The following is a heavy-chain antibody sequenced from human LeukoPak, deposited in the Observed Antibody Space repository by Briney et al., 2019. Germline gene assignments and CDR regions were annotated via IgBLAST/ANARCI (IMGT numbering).Heavy chain of an antibody. V-gene: IGHV4-34*01. CDR2: INHSGST. D-gene: IGHD3-22*01. CDR3: ARDQYYYDSSGYYYFDY. Sequence: KPSETLSLTCAVYGGSFSGYYWSWIRQPPGKGLEWIGEINHSGSTNYNPSLKSRVTMSVDTSKNQFSLKLSSVTAADTAVYYCARDQYYYDSSGYYYFDYWGQGILVTVSS. J-gene: IGHJ4*02. CDR1: GGSFSGYY.